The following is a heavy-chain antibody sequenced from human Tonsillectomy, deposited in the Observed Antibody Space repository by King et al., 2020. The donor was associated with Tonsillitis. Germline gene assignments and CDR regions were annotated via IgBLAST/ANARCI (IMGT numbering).Heavy chain of an antibody. CDR2: VSYKGNT. V-gene: IGHV4-39*01. J-gene: IGHJ4*02. CDR1: GGSISRTSDS. Sequence: LQLQESGPAVLRPSETLSLTCSVSGGSISRTSDSWGWIRQPPGKGLEWIGSVSYKGNTYYHPSLESRVTISGDTFKNQLSLNLNSVTAADTGIYYCARRNVEVAGHFDRWGQGTLVTVSS. D-gene: IGHD6-19*01. CDR3: ARRNVEVAGHFDR.